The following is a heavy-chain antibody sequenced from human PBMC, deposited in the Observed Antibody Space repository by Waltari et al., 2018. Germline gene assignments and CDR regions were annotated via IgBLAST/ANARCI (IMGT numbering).Heavy chain of an antibody. CDR3: AKDIAAAHYYYMDV. V-gene: IGHV3-9*01. CDR1: GFTLDDYT. D-gene: IGHD6-13*01. Sequence: EVQLVESGGGLVQPGRSLRLSCAASGFTLDDYTMHCVRQAPGEGLEWVSGITWNSGGIGYADSVKGRFTISRDNAKNSLYLQMDSLRAEDTALYYCAKDIAAAHYYYMDVWGKGTTVTVSS. CDR2: ITWNSGGI. J-gene: IGHJ6*03.